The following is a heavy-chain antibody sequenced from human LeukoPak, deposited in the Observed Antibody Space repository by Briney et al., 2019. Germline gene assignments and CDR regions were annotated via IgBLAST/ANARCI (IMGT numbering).Heavy chain of an antibody. Sequence: SETLSLTCAVYGGSFSGYYWSWIRQPPGKGLEWIGEINHSGSTNYNPSLKSRVTISVDTSKNQFSLKLSSVTAADTAVYYCARAVAIVSGWYGELDYWGQGALVTVSS. CDR1: GGSFSGYY. D-gene: IGHD6-19*01. CDR2: INHSGST. CDR3: ARAVAIVSGWYGELDY. J-gene: IGHJ4*02. V-gene: IGHV4-34*01.